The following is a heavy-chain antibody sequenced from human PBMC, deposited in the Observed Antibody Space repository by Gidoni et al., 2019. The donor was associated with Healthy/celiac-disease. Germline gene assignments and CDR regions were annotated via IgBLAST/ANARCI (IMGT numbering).Heavy chain of an antibody. V-gene: IGHV3-30-3*01. Sequence: QVQLVESGGGVVQPGRSLRLSCAASGFTFSSYAMHWVRQAPGKGLEWVAVISYDGSNKYYADSVKGRFTISRDNSKNTLYLQMNSLRAEDTAVYYCARGGIVVVVAATLDYWGQGTLVTVSS. J-gene: IGHJ4*02. CDR1: GFTFSSYA. CDR2: ISYDGSNK. D-gene: IGHD2-15*01. CDR3: ARGGIVVVVAATLDY.